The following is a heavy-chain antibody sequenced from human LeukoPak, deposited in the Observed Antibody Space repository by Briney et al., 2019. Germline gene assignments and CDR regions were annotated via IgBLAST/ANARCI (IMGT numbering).Heavy chain of an antibody. CDR1: GFTFSSYW. J-gene: IGHJ4*02. CDR2: INSDGRST. D-gene: IGHD4-23*01. CDR3: ARSAYPGNSVIED. V-gene: IGHV3-74*01. Sequence: GGSLRLSCSASGFTFSSYWMHWVRQAPGKGLVWVSRINSDGRSTNYADSVKGRFTISRDNAKNTLYLQMNSLRAEDTAVYYCARSAYPGNSVIEDWGRGTLVTVSS.